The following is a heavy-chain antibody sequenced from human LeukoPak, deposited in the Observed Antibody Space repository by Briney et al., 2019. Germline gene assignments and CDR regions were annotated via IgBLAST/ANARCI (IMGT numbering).Heavy chain of an antibody. Sequence: PGGSLSLSCAASGFTFSSYAMSWVRQAPGKGLGWSSAISGSGGSTYYADSVKGRFTISRDNSKNTLYLQMNSLRAEDTAVYYCAKSVSGLSTVTTIQWGQGTLVTVSS. CDR2: ISGSGGST. CDR1: GFTFSSYA. V-gene: IGHV3-23*01. D-gene: IGHD4-17*01. CDR3: AKSVSGLSTVTTIQ. J-gene: IGHJ4*02.